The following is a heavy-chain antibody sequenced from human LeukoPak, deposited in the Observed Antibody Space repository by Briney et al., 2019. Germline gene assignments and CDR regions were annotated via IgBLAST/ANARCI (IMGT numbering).Heavy chain of an antibody. CDR1: GFTFSDYY. J-gene: IGHJ6*03. CDR3: ARDVGAVPAAIYYYYMDV. CDR2: ISSSGSTI. V-gene: IGHV3-11*01. Sequence: GGSLRLSFAASGFTFSDYYMSWIRQAPGKGLEWVSYISSSGSTIYYADSVKGRFTISRDNAKNSLYLQMNGLRAEDTAVYYCARDVGAVPAAIYYYYMDVTGNGTTVTVSS. D-gene: IGHD2-2*01.